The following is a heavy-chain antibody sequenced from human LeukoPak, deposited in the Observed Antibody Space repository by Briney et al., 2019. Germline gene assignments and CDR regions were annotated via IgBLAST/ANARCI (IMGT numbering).Heavy chain of an antibody. Sequence: GGSLILSCAASGFTFSSYAMHWVRQAPGKGLEWVAVISYDGSNKYYADSVKGRFTISRDNSKNTLYLQMNSLRAEDTAVYYCARDENDLDAYYYYGMDVWGQGTTVTVSS. CDR2: ISYDGSNK. CDR3: ARDENDLDAYYYYGMDV. V-gene: IGHV3-30-3*01. D-gene: IGHD1-1*01. CDR1: GFTFSSYA. J-gene: IGHJ6*02.